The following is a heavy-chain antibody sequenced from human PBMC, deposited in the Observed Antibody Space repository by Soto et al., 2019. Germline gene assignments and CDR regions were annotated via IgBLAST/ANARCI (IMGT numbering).Heavy chain of an antibody. J-gene: IGHJ4*02. Sequence: SETLSLTCTVSGGSISSYYWSWIRQPPGKGLEWIGYIYYSGSTNYNPSLKSRVTISVDTSKNQFSLKLSSVTAADTAVYYCARADLGIAPAIDYWGQGTLVTVSS. CDR3: ARADLGIAPAIDY. CDR2: IYYSGST. CDR1: GGSISSYY. V-gene: IGHV4-59*01. D-gene: IGHD6-13*01.